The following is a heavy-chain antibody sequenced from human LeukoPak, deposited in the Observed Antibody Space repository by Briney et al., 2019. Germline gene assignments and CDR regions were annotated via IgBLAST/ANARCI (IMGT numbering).Heavy chain of an antibody. V-gene: IGHV3-48*01. CDR2: VSGSGSTV. CDR1: GFTFSDHI. CDR3: VRQFAS. Sequence: GGSLRLSCAASGFTFSDHIMNWVRQLPGKRLEWVAYVSGSGSTVYYADSVKGRFTISRDNGKSSLYLQMNSLRVEDTALYYCVRQFASWGQGTLVTASS. J-gene: IGHJ4*02.